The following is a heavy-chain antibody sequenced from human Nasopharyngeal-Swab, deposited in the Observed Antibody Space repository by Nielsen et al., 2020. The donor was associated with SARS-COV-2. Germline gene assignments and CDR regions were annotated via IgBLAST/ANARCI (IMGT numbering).Heavy chain of an antibody. V-gene: IGHV1-58*01. Sequence: SVKVSCKASGFTFTSSAVQWVRQARGQRLEWIGWIVVGSGNTNYAQKFQERVTITRDMSTSTAYMELSSLRSEDTAVYYCARGFRGSSGEGYWGQGTLVTVSS. CDR2: IVVGSGNT. J-gene: IGHJ4*02. CDR3: ARGFRGSSGEGY. CDR1: GFTFTSSA. D-gene: IGHD6-13*01.